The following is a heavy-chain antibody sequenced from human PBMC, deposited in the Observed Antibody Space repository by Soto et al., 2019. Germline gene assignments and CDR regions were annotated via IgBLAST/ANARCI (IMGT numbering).Heavy chain of an antibody. CDR2: IYWDDDK. J-gene: IGHJ4*02. V-gene: IGHV2-5*02. CDR1: GFSLSTSGVG. D-gene: IGHD1-7*01. CDR3: AHRRIGVSQWNYGDFDY. Sequence: ESGPTLVNPTQTLTLTCTFSGFSLSTSGVGVGWIRQPPGKALEGLVIIYWDDDKRYSPSLRGRLTITKDTSKNQVVLTMTNVDPVDTATYFCAHRRIGVSQWNYGDFDYWGQGILVTVSS.